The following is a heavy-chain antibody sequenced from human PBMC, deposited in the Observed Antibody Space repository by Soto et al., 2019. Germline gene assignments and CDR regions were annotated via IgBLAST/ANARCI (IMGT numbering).Heavy chain of an antibody. CDR2: LRYDGNRK. J-gene: IGHJ6*02. CDR1: GFNISDYG. D-gene: IGHD2-15*01. CDR3: ARDRIDFYAMDV. Sequence: ESGGGVVQPGGSLRLSCAVSGFNISDYGMHWVRQVPGKGLEWVALLRYDGNRKSYGDSVKGRFTLSRDKSKNTLYVQMVRLRVGDTAVDYCARDRIDFYAMDVWGQGTTVTVSS. V-gene: IGHV3-30*02.